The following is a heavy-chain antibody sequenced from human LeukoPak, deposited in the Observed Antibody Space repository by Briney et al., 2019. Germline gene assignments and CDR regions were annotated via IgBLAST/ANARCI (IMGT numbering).Heavy chain of an antibody. D-gene: IGHD2-2*01. V-gene: IGHV3-21*01. CDR2: ISATGSYI. CDR3: ARETFCTNTSCSHGEYFDY. Sequence: GGSLRLSCAASGFNFKSYTMSWVRQAPGKGPEWVSSISATGSYIYYADSMKGRFTISRENAKNSLYLQMNSLRAEDTAIYYCARETFCTNTSCSHGEYFDYWGQGTLVTVSS. CDR1: GFNFKSYT. J-gene: IGHJ4*02.